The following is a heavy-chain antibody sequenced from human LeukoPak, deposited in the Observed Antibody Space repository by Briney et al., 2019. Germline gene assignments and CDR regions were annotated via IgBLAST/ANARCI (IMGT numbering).Heavy chain of an antibody. CDR3: AKLTTWHTHYPIDY. CDR1: GFTFTNYA. CDR2: ISSSADNT. Sequence: PGGSLRLSCAASGFTFTNYATSWGRQSPGKGLEWVSSISSSADNTYHADSVKGRFTISRDNSKNTLYLQMNSLRAEDTALYYCAKLTTWHTHYPIDYWGQGTLVTVSS. V-gene: IGHV3-23*01. J-gene: IGHJ4*02. D-gene: IGHD4-17*01.